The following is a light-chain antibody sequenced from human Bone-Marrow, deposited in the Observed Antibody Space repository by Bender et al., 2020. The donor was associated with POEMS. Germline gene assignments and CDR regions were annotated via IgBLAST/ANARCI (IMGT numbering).Light chain of an antibody. CDR3: CSYAGSRTALV. Sequence: QSALTQPASVSGSPRQSITISCTGTSSDVGSYKLVSWYQHHPGKAPKLIIYEASKRPSRVSDRFSGAMSDNTASLTISGLQAEDEADYHCCSYAGSRTALVFGGGTKLTV. CDR2: EAS. J-gene: IGLJ3*02. CDR1: SSDVGSYKL. V-gene: IGLV2-23*01.